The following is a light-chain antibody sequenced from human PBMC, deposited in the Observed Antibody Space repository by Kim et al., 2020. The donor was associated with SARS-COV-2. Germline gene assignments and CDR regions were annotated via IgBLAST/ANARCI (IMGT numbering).Light chain of an antibody. V-gene: IGKV1-39*01. CDR3: QQSYVAPYT. J-gene: IGKJ2*01. CDR2: AAS. Sequence: DIQMTQSPSSLSASVGDRVTITCRASQTIDKYLNWFQHKPGKAPSLLIFAASSLHSGVPSRFSASASGTDFTLTITSLQPEDFATYYCQQSYVAPYTFGQGTKLEI. CDR1: QTIDKY.